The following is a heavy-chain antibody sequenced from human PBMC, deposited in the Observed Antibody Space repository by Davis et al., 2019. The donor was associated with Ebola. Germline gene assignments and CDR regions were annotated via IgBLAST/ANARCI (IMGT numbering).Heavy chain of an antibody. CDR1: GYSFTSYW. D-gene: IGHD1-26*01. CDR3: ARQGAPYSAPAN. CDR2: IYPSDSDT. J-gene: IGHJ4*02. Sequence: GESLKISCKGSGYSFTSYWIGWVRQMPGKGLEWMGIIYPSDSDTRYSPSFQGQVTISADKSITTAYLHWNSLKASDTAMYYCARQGAPYSAPANWGQGTLVTVSS. V-gene: IGHV5-51*01.